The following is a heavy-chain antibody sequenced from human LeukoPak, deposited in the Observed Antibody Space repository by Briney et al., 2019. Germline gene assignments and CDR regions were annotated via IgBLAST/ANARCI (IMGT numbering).Heavy chain of an antibody. J-gene: IGHJ4*02. V-gene: IGHV4-4*07. Sequence: LETLSHTCTVSGGSIRSYYWNWIRQPAGKGLEWIGRIYSSGSTNYNPSLKSRVTMSVDTSKNQFSLKLSSVTAADTAVYYCARDGGNSGYHYWYYFGYWGQGSLLTVSS. CDR2: IYSSGST. CDR3: ARDGGNSGYHYWYYFGY. CDR1: GGSIRSYY. D-gene: IGHD3-22*01.